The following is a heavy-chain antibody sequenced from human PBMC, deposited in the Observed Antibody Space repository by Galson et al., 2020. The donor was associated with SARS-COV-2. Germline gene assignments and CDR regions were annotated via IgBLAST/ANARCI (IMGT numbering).Heavy chain of an antibody. V-gene: IGHV1-46*02. J-gene: IGHJ6*02. CDR3: ARDLERARGTFGYDVLTGNSPVNKYHGLDV. CDR1: GYTFNNNY. CDR2: INPSAGST. D-gene: IGHD3-9*01. Sequence: GASVKVSCKAPGYTFNNNYIHWVRQAPGQGLEWMGKINPSAGSTTYSQKFQGRVTLTRDTSTTTVYMELRSLTSEDTAVYYCARDLERARGTFGYDVLTGNSPVNKYHGLDVWGQGTTVTVSS.